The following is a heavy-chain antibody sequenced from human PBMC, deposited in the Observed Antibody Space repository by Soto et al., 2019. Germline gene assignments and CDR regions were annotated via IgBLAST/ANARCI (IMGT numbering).Heavy chain of an antibody. CDR1: GFTFSSYS. Sequence: GGSLRLSCAASGFTFSSYSMNWVRQAPGKGLEWASSISSSSSYIYYADSVKGRFTISRDNAKNSLYLQMNSLRAEDTAVYYCASVAAAGTSDYWGQGTLVTVSS. D-gene: IGHD6-13*01. CDR2: ISSSSSYI. V-gene: IGHV3-21*01. CDR3: ASVAAAGTSDY. J-gene: IGHJ4*02.